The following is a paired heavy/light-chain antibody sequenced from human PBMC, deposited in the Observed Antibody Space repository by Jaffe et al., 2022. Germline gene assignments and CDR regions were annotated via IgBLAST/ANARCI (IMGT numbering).Light chain of an antibody. CDR1: SSDVGGYNY. J-gene: IGLJ2*01. CDR3: SSYTSSSTLKVV. V-gene: IGLV2-14*03. Sequence: QSALTQPASVSGSPGQSITISCTGTSSDVGGYNYVSWYQQHPGKAPKLMIYDVSNRPSGVSNRFSGSKSGNTASLTISGLQAEDEADYYCSSYTSSSTLKVVFGGGTKLTVL. CDR2: DVS.
Heavy chain of an antibody. CDR2: IRSKAYGGTT. CDR3: TSITMIVVVMYAFDI. J-gene: IGHJ3*02. CDR1: GFTFGDYA. V-gene: IGHV3-49*04. Sequence: EVQLVESGGGLVQPGRSLRLSCTASGFTFGDYAMSWVRQAPGKGLEWVGFIRSKAYGGTTEYAASVKGRFTISRDDSKSIAYLQMNSLKTEDTAVYYCTSITMIVVVMYAFDIWGQGTMVTVSS. D-gene: IGHD3-22*01.